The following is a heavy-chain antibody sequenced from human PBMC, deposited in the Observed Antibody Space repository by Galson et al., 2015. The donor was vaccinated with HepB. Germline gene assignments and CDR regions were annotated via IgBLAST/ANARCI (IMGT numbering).Heavy chain of an antibody. CDR2: ISAYNGNT. D-gene: IGHD3-10*01. Sequence: SVTVSCKASGYTFTSYGISWVRQAPGQGLEWMGGISAYNGNTNYAQKLQGRITMTTDTSTRTAYMELRSLRSDDTAVYYCARGLTYLDYWGQGTLVAVSS. J-gene: IGHJ4*02. CDR1: GYTFTSYG. CDR3: ARGLTYLDY. V-gene: IGHV1-18*01.